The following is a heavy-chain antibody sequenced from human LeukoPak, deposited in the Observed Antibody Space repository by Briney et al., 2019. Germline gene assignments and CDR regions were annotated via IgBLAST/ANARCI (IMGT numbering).Heavy chain of an antibody. CDR2: IYYGGST. V-gene: IGHV4-59*01. CDR3: AAEMTTMGHFDY. CDR1: GDSISSYY. D-gene: IGHD5-24*01. J-gene: IGHJ4*02. Sequence: PSETLSLTCTVSGDSISSYYWSWIRQSPGKGLEWIGLIYYGGSTNYNPSLKSRVTILVDTSKNQFSLNLSSVTAADTAVYYCAAEMTTMGHFDYWGRGTLVTVSS.